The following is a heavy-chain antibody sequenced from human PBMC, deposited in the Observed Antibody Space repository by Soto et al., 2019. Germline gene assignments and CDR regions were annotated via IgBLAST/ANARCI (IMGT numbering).Heavy chain of an antibody. CDR1: GVSISSGNW. CDR2: IFHDGTA. Sequence: ASETLSLTCAVYGVSISSGNWWTWVRQSPQRGLEYIGEIFHDGTANYYPSFERRVAISVDTSKNQFSLKLTSVTAADTAIYFCARLVYDTRLNYMYFDFWGQGTLVTVSS. CDR3: ARLVYDTRLNYMYFDF. V-gene: IGHV4-4*02. D-gene: IGHD3-10*01. J-gene: IGHJ4*02.